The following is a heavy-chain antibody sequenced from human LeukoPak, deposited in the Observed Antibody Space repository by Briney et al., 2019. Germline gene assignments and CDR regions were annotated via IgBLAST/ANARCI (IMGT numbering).Heavy chain of an antibody. J-gene: IGHJ4*02. CDR3: ARVGRTSTVTTWFDY. Sequence: SETLSLTCTVSGGSISSYYWSWIRQPAGKGLEWIGRIYTSGSTNYNPSLKSRVTMSVDTSKNQFSLKLSSVTAADTAVYYCARVGRTSTVTTWFDYWGQGTLVTVSS. CDR2: IYTSGST. V-gene: IGHV4-4*07. D-gene: IGHD4-11*01. CDR1: GGSISSYY.